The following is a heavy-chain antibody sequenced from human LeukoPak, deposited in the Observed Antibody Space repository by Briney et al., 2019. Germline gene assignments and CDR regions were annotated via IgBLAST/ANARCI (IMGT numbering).Heavy chain of an antibody. V-gene: IGHV1-18*01. CDR3: ARDWDSRNDYFDP. CDR1: GYTFTSYG. CDR2: TSAHNDDT. D-gene: IGHD1-1*01. Sequence: ASVKVSCKASGYTFTSYGISWVRQAPGQGLEWMGWTSAHNDDTNYAETLQGRLTMTTDISTSTAYMELTSLISDDTAVYYCARDWDSRNDYFDPWGQGTLVIVSS. J-gene: IGHJ4*02.